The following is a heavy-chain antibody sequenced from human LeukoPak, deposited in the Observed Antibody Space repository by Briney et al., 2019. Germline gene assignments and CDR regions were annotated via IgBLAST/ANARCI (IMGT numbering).Heavy chain of an antibody. CDR2: IYYSGST. CDR1: GGSISSYY. CDR3: ASMQPITRSAFDI. V-gene: IGHV4-59*08. D-gene: IGHD1-14*01. Sequence: SSETPSLTCTVSGGSISSYYWSWIRQPPGKGLEWIGYIYYSGSTNYNPSLKSRVTISVDTSKNQFSLKLSSVTAADTAVYYCASMQPITRSAFDIWGQGTMVTVSS. J-gene: IGHJ3*02.